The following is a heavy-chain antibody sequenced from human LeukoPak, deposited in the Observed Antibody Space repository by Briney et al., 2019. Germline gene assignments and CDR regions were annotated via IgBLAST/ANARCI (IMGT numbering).Heavy chain of an antibody. CDR3: AREAYGDYVNH. V-gene: IGHV3-11*04. J-gene: IGHJ4*02. D-gene: IGHD4-17*01. CDR1: GFTFSDYY. Sequence: GGSLRLSCAASGFTFSDYYMSWIRQAPGKGLEWVSYISSSGNTIYYADSVKGRFTISRDNAKYSLYLQMNSLRAEDTAVYYCAREAYGDYVNHWGQGTLVTVSS. CDR2: ISSSGNTI.